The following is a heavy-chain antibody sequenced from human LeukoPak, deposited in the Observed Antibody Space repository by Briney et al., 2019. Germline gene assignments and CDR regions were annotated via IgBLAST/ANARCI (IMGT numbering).Heavy chain of an antibody. Sequence: PGGSLRLSCAASGFTFSSYAMSWVRQAPGKGLEWVSAISDSGGNTYYADSVKGRFTISRDNSKNTLYLQMNSLRAEDTAVYYCARDSTAVAGFDYWGQGTLVTVSS. J-gene: IGHJ4*02. D-gene: IGHD6-19*01. V-gene: IGHV3-23*01. CDR1: GFTFSSYA. CDR3: ARDSTAVAGFDY. CDR2: ISDSGGNT.